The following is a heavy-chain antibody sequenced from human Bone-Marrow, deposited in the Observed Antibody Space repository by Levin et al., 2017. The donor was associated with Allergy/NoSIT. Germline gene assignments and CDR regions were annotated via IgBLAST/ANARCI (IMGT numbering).Heavy chain of an antibody. CDR2: IYSAGST. J-gene: IGHJ4*02. Sequence: GGSLRLSCAVSGFTVSNNYMSWVRQAPGKGLEWVSVIYSAGSTYYADSVRGRFTISRDNSKNTLFLQMNSLRADDTAVYSCARGGPYGYWGQGTLVTVSS. V-gene: IGHV3-53*01. CDR1: GFTVSNNY. D-gene: IGHD3-16*01. CDR3: ARGGPYGY.